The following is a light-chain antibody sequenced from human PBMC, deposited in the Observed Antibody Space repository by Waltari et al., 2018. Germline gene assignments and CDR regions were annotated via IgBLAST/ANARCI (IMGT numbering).Light chain of an antibody. V-gene: IGLV2-14*03. J-gene: IGLJ3*02. Sequence: QSALTQPASVSGSPGQSITISCTGTTSDVGGYNYVSWYQHHPGKVPKLLIFDVSHRPSGVSNRFSGSKSSNTASLTISGLQAEDESDYYCCSFTSRSTWVFGGGTKLTVL. CDR2: DVS. CDR3: CSFTSRSTWV. CDR1: TSDVGGYNY.